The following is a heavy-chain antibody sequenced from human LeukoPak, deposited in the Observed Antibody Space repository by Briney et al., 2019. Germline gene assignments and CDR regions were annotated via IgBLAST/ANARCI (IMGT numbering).Heavy chain of an antibody. CDR1: GYPISSGYY. Sequence: SETLSLTCAVSGYPISSGYYWGWIRQPPGKGLEWIGSIYHSGSTYYNPSLKSRVTISVDTSKNQFSLKLSSVTAADTAVYYCARHSFRAAAGNYYYYYYMDVWGKGTTVTVSS. D-gene: IGHD6-13*01. CDR2: IYHSGST. V-gene: IGHV4-38-2*01. CDR3: ARHSFRAAAGNYYYYYYMDV. J-gene: IGHJ6*03.